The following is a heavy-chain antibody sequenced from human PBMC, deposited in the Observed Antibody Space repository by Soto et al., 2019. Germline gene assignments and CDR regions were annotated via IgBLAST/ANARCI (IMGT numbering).Heavy chain of an antibody. V-gene: IGHV1-2*02. D-gene: IGHD2-15*01. CDR1: GDTFSGHF. CDR2: ININTGGT. J-gene: IGHJ4*02. Sequence: ASVKVSCKASGDTFSGHFIHWVRQAPGQGLEWMGWININTGGTNYAQKIQRRVTLTRDTSINTAFLELSRLTSDDTAVYFCVWVGSVAATPFDSWGQGTLVTVSS. CDR3: VWVGSVAATPFDS.